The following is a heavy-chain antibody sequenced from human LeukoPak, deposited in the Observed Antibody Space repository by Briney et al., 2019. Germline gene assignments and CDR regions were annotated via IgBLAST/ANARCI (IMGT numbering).Heavy chain of an antibody. V-gene: IGHV1-18*04. CDR1: GYTFTSYG. J-gene: IGHJ4*02. CDR3: ARGPGIAVAGVFDY. D-gene: IGHD6-19*01. Sequence: ASVKVSCKASGYTFTSYGINWVRQAPGQGLEWMGWISGHNGHTNYVQKMQGRVTITTDTSTNTAYMELRNLTSDDTAVYYCARGPGIAVAGVFDYWGQGSLVTASS. CDR2: ISGHNGHT.